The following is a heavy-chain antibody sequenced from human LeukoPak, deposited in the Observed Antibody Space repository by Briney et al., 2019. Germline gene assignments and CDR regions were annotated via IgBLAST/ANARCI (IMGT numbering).Heavy chain of an antibody. V-gene: IGHV3-53*05. Sequence: AGGSLRLSCAASGFTVSSNYMSWVRQAPGKGLEWVSIIYSGGSTYYADSVKGRFTISRDNSKNTLYLQMNSLRAEDTAVYYCARDKASGSYPRHYGMDVWGQGTTVTVSS. J-gene: IGHJ6*02. CDR1: GFTVSSNY. CDR3: ARDKASGSYPRHYGMDV. CDR2: IYSGGST. D-gene: IGHD1-26*01.